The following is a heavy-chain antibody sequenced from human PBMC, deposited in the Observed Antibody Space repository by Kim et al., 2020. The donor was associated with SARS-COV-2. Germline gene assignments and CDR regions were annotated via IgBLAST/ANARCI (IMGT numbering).Heavy chain of an antibody. J-gene: IGHJ4*02. Sequence: THSADSVKGRFTISRDNSKNTLYLQMDSLRAEETGVYYCAKGGHSYGSACWGQGTLVTVSS. CDR2: T. CDR3: AKGGHSYGSAC. V-gene: IGHV3-23*01. D-gene: IGHD3-10*01.